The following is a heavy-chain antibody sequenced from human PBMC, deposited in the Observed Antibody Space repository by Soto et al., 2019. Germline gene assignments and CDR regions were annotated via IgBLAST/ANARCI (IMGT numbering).Heavy chain of an antibody. CDR3: ARVRQGCSPHNCYFDP. CDR1: GGSVRAPDW. V-gene: IGHV4-4*02. Sequence: SETLSLTCTLSGGSVRAPDWWHWVRQSPDKGLEWIAEVHISGHSNYNPSLRSRVSVSIDSSKNQFYLNLNSVTAADTAIYYSARVRQGCSPHNCYFDPWGQGTQVTVSS. D-gene: IGHD1-1*01. J-gene: IGHJ5*01. CDR2: VHISGHS.